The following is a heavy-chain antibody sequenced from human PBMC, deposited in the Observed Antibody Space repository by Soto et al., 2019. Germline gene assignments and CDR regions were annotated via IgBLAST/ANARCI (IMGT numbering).Heavy chain of an antibody. Sequence: QVQLGESGGGVVQPGRSLRLSCAASGFTLSNYGMHWVRQAPGKGLEWVAVIWDDGIQKYYVDSVKGRFTISRDNSENTLFLQMHSLTGEDTAVYCGVRGGKTAGSFDIWGQGTMVTVSS. CDR1: GFTLSNYG. CDR2: IWDDGIQK. V-gene: IGHV3-33*01. J-gene: IGHJ3*02. CDR3: VRGGKTAGSFDI. D-gene: IGHD2-21*02.